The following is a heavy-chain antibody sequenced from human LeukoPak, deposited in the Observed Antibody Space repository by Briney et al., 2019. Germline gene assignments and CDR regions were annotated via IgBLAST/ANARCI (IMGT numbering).Heavy chain of an antibody. Sequence: SVKVSCKASGGTFSSYAISWVRQAPGQGLEWMGGIIPIFGAANYAQKFQGRVTITADKSTSTAYMELSSLRSEDTAVYYCARGYYDILTGYSNWGQGTLVTVSS. V-gene: IGHV1-69*06. CDR1: GGTFSSYA. D-gene: IGHD3-9*01. CDR2: IIPIFGAA. J-gene: IGHJ4*02. CDR3: ARGYYDILTGYSN.